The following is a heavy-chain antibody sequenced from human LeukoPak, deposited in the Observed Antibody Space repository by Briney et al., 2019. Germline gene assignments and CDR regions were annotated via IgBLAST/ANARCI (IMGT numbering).Heavy chain of an antibody. CDR2: VPTSGST. CDR3: AKMGSGSYLTYYYYMDV. Sequence: SETLSLTCTVSGDSISTYYWSWIRQPAGKGLEWIGRVPTSGSTYQNPSLKSRVAMSVDTSKNQFSLKLSFVTAADTAVYYCAKMGSGSYLTYYYYMDVWGKGTAVTVSS. J-gene: IGHJ6*03. V-gene: IGHV4-4*07. D-gene: IGHD1-26*01. CDR1: GDSISTYY.